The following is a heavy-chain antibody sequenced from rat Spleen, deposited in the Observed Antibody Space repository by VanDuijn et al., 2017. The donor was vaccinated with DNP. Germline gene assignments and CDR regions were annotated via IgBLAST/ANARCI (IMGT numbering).Heavy chain of an antibody. CDR3: ASTQFSGDVNWFAY. Sequence: VQLQESGPGLVKPSQSLSLTCSVTDYSITSSYRWNWIRKFPGSKLEWMGYINNAGNTKYNPSLKSRISITRDTSKNQFFLQVNSVTTEDTATYYCASTQFSGDVNWFAYWGQGTLVTVSS. J-gene: IGHJ3*01. D-gene: IGHD1-1*01. V-gene: IGHV3-3*01. CDR2: INNAGNT. CDR1: DYSITSSYR.